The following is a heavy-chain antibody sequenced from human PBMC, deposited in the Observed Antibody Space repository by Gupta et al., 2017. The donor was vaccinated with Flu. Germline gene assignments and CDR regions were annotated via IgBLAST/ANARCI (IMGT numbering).Heavy chain of an antibody. D-gene: IGHD1-7*01. J-gene: IGHJ4*02. CDR3: ARDLNWDSY. Sequence: EVQLVESGGGLVQPGGSLRLSCGASGFRFSTYWMTWVRQAPGKGLEWVASINPDGSEKYYLDSVEGQFTISRDNAKNSLYLQMSSLRGDDTAPYYCARDLNWDSYWGQGTQVTVSS. CDR2: INPDGSEK. V-gene: IGHV3-7*01. CDR1: GFRFSTYW.